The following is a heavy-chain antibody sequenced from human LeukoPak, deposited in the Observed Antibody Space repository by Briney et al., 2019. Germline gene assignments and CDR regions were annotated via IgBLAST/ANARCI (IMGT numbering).Heavy chain of an antibody. V-gene: IGHV1-2*02. Sequence: ASVKVSCKASGYTFTGYYMHWVRQAPGQGLEWMGWINPNSGGTNYAQKFQGRVTMTRDTSISTAYMELSRLKSDDTAVYYCARGIAVDNYYMDVWGKGTTVTVSS. CDR1: GYTFTGYY. J-gene: IGHJ6*03. CDR2: INPNSGGT. D-gene: IGHD6-19*01. CDR3: ARGIAVDNYYMDV.